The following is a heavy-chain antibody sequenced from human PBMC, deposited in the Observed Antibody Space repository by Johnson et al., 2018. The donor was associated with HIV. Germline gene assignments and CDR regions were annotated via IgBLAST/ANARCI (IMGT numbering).Heavy chain of an antibody. D-gene: IGHD6-19*01. CDR2: IKQDGSEK. V-gene: IGHV3-7*01. CDR3: ARDRQAVRGTFDI. J-gene: IGHJ3*02. Sequence: VQLVESGGGLVKPGGSLRLSCAASGFTFSNAWMSWVRQAPGKGLEWVANIKQDGSEKYYVDSVKGRFTISRDNAKNSLYLQMNSLRAEDTAVYYCARDRQAVRGTFDIWGQGTMVTVSS. CDR1: GFTFSNAW.